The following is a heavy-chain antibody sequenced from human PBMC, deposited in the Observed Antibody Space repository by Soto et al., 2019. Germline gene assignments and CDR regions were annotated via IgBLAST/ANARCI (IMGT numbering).Heavy chain of an antibody. D-gene: IGHD7-27*01. CDR2: IYKSATT. CDR3: ARGRYCLTGRCFPNWFDS. V-gene: IGHV4-30-4*01. J-gene: IGHJ5*01. Sequence: SETLSLTCSVSGDSISNLDYFWAWIRQPPGQALEYIGYIYKSATTYYNPSFESRVAISVNTSKSQFSLNVTSVTAADTAVYFCARGRYCLTGRCFPNWFDSWGQGALVTVSS. CDR1: GDSISNLDYF.